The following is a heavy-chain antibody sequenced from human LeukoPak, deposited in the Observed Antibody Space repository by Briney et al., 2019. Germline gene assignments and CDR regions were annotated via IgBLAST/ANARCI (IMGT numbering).Heavy chain of an antibody. D-gene: IGHD3-22*01. J-gene: IGHJ3*02. Sequence: SETLSLTCTVSGGSISSSSYYWGWIRQPPGKGLEWIGSIYYSGSTYYNPSLKSRVTISVDTSKNQFSLKLSSVTAADTAVYYCARHEGPRYYDSSGYYQGAFDIWGQGTMVTVSS. V-gene: IGHV4-39*01. CDR1: GGSISSSSYY. CDR2: IYYSGST. CDR3: ARHEGPRYYDSSGYYQGAFDI.